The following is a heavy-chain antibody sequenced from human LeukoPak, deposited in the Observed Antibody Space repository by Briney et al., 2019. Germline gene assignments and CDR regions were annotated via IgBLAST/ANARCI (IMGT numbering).Heavy chain of an antibody. V-gene: IGHV3-23*01. Sequence: PGGSLRLSCAASGFTFSSYAMSWVRQAPGKGLERVSAISGSGGSTYYADSVKGRFTISRDNSKNTLYLQMNSLRAEDTAVYYCAKDFNQYSSGGRWDYWGQGTLATVSS. CDR2: ISGSGGST. CDR3: AKDFNQYSSGGRWDY. CDR1: GFTFSSYA. D-gene: IGHD6-19*01. J-gene: IGHJ4*02.